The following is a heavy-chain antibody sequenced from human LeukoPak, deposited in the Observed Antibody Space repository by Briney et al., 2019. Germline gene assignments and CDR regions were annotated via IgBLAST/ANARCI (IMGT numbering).Heavy chain of an antibody. CDR1: GGTFSSYA. V-gene: IGHV1-69*05. CDR3: ARGGLAARSLNWFDP. CDR2: IIPIFGTA. D-gene: IGHD6-6*01. J-gene: IGHJ5*02. Sequence: ASVKVSCKASGGTFSSYAISWVRQAPGQGLEWMGGIIPIFGTANYAQKFQGRVTITRDTSASTAYMELSSLRSEDTAVYYCARGGLAARSLNWFDPWGQGTLVTVSS.